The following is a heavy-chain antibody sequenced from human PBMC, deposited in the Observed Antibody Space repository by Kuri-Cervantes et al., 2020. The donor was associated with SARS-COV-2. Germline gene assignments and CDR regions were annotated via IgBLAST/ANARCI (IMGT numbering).Heavy chain of an antibody. J-gene: IGHJ4*02. Sequence: ASVKVSCKASGYTFTSYYMHWVRQAPGQGLEWMGIINPSGGSTSYAQKFQGRVTMTRDTSTSTVYMELSSLRSEDTAVYYCARDVFPAYYSDSIGPTPGMWWGQGTLVTVSS. CDR3: ARDVFPAYYSDSIGPTPGMW. CDR2: INPSGGST. CDR1: GYTFTSYY. V-gene: IGHV1-46*01. D-gene: IGHD3-22*01.